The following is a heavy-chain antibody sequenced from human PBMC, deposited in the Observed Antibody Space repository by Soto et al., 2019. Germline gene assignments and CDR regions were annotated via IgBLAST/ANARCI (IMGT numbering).Heavy chain of an antibody. J-gene: IGHJ6*02. CDR3: ARASYDFWSGYSTPDGMDV. V-gene: IGHV4-34*01. CDR1: GGSFSGYY. D-gene: IGHD3-3*01. CDR2: INHSGST. Sequence: SETLSLTCAVSGGSFSGYYWSWSRQPPGKGLEWIGEINHSGSTNYNPSLKSRVTISVDTSKNQSSLKLSSVTAADTAVYYCARASYDFWSGYSTPDGMDVWGQGTTVTVSS.